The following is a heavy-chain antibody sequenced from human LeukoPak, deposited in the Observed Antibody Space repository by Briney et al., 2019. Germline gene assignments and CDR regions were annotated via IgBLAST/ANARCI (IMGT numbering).Heavy chain of an antibody. Sequence: SVKVSCKASGGTFSSYAISWVRQAPGQGLEWMGGIIPIFGTANYAQKFQGRVTITADESTSTAYMELSSLRSEDTAVYYCARDQGYYYDSSLPDYWGQGTLVTVSS. CDR2: IIPIFGTA. J-gene: IGHJ4*02. CDR1: GGTFSSYA. D-gene: IGHD3-22*01. V-gene: IGHV1-69*13. CDR3: ARDQGYYYDSSLPDY.